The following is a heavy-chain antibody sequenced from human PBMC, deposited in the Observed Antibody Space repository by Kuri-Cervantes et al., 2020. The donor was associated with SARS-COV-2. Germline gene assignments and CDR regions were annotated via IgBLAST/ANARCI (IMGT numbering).Heavy chain of an antibody. J-gene: IGHJ6*01. Sequence: ASVKVSCKVSGYTLTELSMHWVRQAPGKGLEWMGGFDPEDGETIYAQKFQGRVTMTEDTSTDTAYMELSSLRSEDTAVYYCASEGLDIVATDDPYYYYGMDVWGQGTTVTVSS. V-gene: IGHV1-24*01. CDR3: ASEGLDIVATDDPYYYYGMDV. CDR1: GYTLTELS. D-gene: IGHD5-12*01. CDR2: FDPEDGET.